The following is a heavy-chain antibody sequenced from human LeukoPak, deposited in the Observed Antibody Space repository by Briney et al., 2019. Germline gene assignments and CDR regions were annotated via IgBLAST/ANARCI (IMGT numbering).Heavy chain of an antibody. CDR2: INPNSGGT. CDR1: GYTFTGYY. CDR3: ARDYVDTAMFGRERFDP. V-gene: IGHV1-2*02. Sequence: ASVKVSCKASGYTFTGYYMHWVRQAPGQGLEWMGWINPNSGGTNYAQKFQGRVTMTRDTSSSTAYMELSRLRSDDTAVYYCARDYVDTAMFGRERFDPWGQGTLVTVSS. D-gene: IGHD5-18*01. J-gene: IGHJ5*02.